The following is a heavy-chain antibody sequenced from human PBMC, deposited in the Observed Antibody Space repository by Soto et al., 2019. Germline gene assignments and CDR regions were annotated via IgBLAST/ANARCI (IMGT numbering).Heavy chain of an antibody. CDR3: ARLTSV. CDR1: GFTFSSHT. V-gene: IGHV3-23*01. CDR2: VSGSGDIT. D-gene: IGHD2-2*01. Sequence: TGGSLRLSCEGSGFTFSSHTMSWVRQAPGKGLEWVSSVSGSGDITYYADSVKGRFTISRDNSKNTLYLQMNSLRADGTAVYYCARLTSVWGQGALVTVSS. J-gene: IGHJ4*02.